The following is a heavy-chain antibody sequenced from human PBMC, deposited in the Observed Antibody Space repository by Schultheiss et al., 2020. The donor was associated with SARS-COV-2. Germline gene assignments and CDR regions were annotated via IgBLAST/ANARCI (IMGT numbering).Heavy chain of an antibody. Sequence: SQTLSLTCAVYGGSFSGYNWSWIRQHPGKGLEWIGYIYYSGSTYYNPSLKSRVTISVDTSKNQFSLKLSSVTAADTAVYYCARESLGGGFDYWGQGTLVTVSS. V-gene: IGHV4-34*09. J-gene: IGHJ4*02. CDR3: ARESLGGGFDY. CDR2: IYYSGST. CDR1: GGSFSGYN. D-gene: IGHD3-16*01.